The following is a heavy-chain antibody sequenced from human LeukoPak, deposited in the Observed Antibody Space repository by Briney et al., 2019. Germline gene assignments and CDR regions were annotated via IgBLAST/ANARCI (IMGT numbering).Heavy chain of an antibody. Sequence: PGRSLRLSCAASGFTFSSYAMHWVRQAPGKGLEWVAVISYDGSNKYYADSVKGRFTISRDNSKNTLYLQMNSLRAEDTAVYYCARGPMGYCSGGSCYSDSSGPNPAWGQGTLVTVSS. CDR2: ISYDGSNK. V-gene: IGHV3-30*01. CDR3: ARGPMGYCSGGSCYSDSSGPNPA. D-gene: IGHD2-15*01. CDR1: GFTFSSYA. J-gene: IGHJ5*02.